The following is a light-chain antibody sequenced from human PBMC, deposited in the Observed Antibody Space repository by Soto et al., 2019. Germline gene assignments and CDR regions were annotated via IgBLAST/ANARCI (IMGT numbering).Light chain of an antibody. Sequence: EIVLAQSPATLSVSPGERATLSCRASQSVSSSNLAWYQQKRGQSPRVIIYGGYTRAAGIPDRFSGSGSGPDFTLTISRLEPEDFAVYFCQHYGDSPWTFGQGTKVDIK. J-gene: IGKJ1*01. V-gene: IGKV3-20*01. CDR2: GGY. CDR3: QHYGDSPWT. CDR1: QSVSSSN.